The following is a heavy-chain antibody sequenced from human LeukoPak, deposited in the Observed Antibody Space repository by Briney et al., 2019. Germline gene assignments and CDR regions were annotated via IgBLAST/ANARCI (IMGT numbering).Heavy chain of an antibody. CDR2: IYPGDSDT. J-gene: IGHJ4*02. V-gene: IGHV5-51*01. CDR3: ARRVSSGSFDY. D-gene: IGHD3-22*01. Sequence: GESLKISCKGSGYSFATKWIGWVRQMPGKGLEWMGIIYPGDSDTRCSPSFQGQVTISADKSTSTAYLQWSSLKASDTAMYYCARRVSSGSFDYWGQGTLVTVSS. CDR1: GYSFATKW.